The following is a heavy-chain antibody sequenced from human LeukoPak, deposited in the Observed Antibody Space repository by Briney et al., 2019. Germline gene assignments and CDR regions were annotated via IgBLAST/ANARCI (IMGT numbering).Heavy chain of an antibody. CDR1: GFTFSSYA. V-gene: IGHV3-23*01. CDR2: ISGSGGST. CDR3: ARERSTIFGVGFYYYYYMDV. J-gene: IGHJ6*03. Sequence: PGGSLRLSCAASGFTFSSYAMSWVRQAPGKGLEWVSAISGSGGSTYYADSVKGRFTISRDNAKNSLYLQMNSLRAEDTAVYYCARERSTIFGVGFYYYYYMDVWGKGTTVTVSS. D-gene: IGHD3-3*01.